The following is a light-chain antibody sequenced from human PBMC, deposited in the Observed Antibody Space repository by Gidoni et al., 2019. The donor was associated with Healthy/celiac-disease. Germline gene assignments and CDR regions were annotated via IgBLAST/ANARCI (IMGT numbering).Light chain of an antibody. J-gene: IGKJ1*01. CDR2: AAS. CDR1: QSISSY. Sequence: PSSLSASVGDRVTITCRASQSISSYLNWYQQKPGKAPKLLIYAASSLQSGVPSRFSGSGSGTDFTLTISSLQPEDFATYYCQQSYSTPRTFGQGTKVEIK. V-gene: IGKV1-39*01. CDR3: QQSYSTPRT.